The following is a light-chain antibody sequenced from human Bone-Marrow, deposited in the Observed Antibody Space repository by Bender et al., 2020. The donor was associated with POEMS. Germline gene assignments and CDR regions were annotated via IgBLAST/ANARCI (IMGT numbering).Light chain of an antibody. V-gene: IGLV1-40*01. J-gene: IGLJ3*02. CDR2: NNE. CDR3: QSYDISLSGWV. Sequence: ISCTGTSSNMGAGYGVNWYQQLPGTAPKLLIYNNENRPSGVPDRISGSKSGTSASLAITGLQAEDEADYYCQSYDISLSGWVFGGGTKLTAL. CDR1: SSNMGAGYG.